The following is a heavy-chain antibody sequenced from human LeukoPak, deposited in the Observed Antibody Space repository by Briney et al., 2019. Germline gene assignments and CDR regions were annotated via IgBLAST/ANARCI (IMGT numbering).Heavy chain of an antibody. CDR1: GFTFSSYA. J-gene: IGHJ4*02. Sequence: PGGSLRLSCAASGFTFSSYAMSWVRQAPGKGLEWVSAISGSGGSTYYADSVKGRFTISRDNSKNTLYLQMNSLRAEVTAVYYCARSPYDWNYGDYWGQGTLVTVSS. V-gene: IGHV3-23*01. CDR3: ARSPYDWNYGDY. D-gene: IGHD1-20*01. CDR2: ISGSGGST.